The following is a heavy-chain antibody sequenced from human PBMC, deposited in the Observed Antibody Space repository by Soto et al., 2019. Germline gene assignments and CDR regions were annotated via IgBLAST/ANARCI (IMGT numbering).Heavy chain of an antibody. J-gene: IGHJ4*02. CDR3: ARDDILTGYYGFFDY. D-gene: IGHD3-9*01. CDR2: IDAGNGNI. V-gene: IGHV1-3*01. CDR1: GYTFTNYA. Sequence: ASVKVSCKASGYTFTNYAMHWVRQAPGQRLEWMGWIDAGNGNIQYSQKFQGRVTITRDTSATTAYMELSSLRSEDTAVYYCARDDILTGYYGFFDYWGQGTLATVSS.